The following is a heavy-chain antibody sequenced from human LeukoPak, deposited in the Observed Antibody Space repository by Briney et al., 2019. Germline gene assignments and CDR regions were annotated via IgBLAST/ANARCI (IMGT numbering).Heavy chain of an antibody. Sequence: GGSPRLSCAASGFTPDDYAMHWVRQAPGKGLEWVSGISRNSDTIGYADSVKGRFTISRDNAKNSLYLQINSLRIEDMALYYCAKSYINYGGNSADAFDIWGQGTMVTVSS. J-gene: IGHJ3*02. CDR3: AKSYINYGGNSADAFDI. D-gene: IGHD4-23*01. V-gene: IGHV3-9*02. CDR2: ISRNSDTI. CDR1: GFTPDDYA.